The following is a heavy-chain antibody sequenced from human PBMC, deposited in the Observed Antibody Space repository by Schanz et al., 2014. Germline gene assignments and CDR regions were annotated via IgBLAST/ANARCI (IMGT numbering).Heavy chain of an antibody. D-gene: IGHD2-15*01. Sequence: EVQLLESGGGLVQPGGSLKLSCAASGLIFSNYAMTWVRQAPGKGLEWVSSISHSGGSKYYADSVKGRFTISRDNSENTLYLQMNSLSADDTAVFYCAKGMGYCSGGTCYDYYYYGLDVWGQGTTVTVSS. CDR3: AKGMGYCSGGTCYDYYYYGLDV. CDR2: ISHSGGSK. J-gene: IGHJ6*02. CDR1: GLIFSNYA. V-gene: IGHV3-23*01.